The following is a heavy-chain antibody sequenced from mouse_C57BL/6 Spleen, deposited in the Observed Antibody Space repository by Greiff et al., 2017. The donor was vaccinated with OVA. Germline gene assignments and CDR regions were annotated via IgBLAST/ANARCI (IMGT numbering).Heavy chain of an antibody. D-gene: IGHD1-1*01. CDR3: ARWDYYGSSYGYFDV. J-gene: IGHJ1*03. CDR1: GYTFTDYN. Sequence: EVQLQPSGPELVKPGASVKIPCKASGYTFTDYNMDWVKQSHGKSLEWIGDINPNNGGTIYNQKFKGKATLTVDKSSSTAYMELRSLTSEDTAVYYCARWDYYGSSYGYFDVWGTGTTVTVSS. V-gene: IGHV1-18*01. CDR2: INPNNGGT.